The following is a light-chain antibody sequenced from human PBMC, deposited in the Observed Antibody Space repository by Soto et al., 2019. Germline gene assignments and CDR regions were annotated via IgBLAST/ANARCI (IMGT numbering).Light chain of an antibody. CDR3: AAWDDRVSGYV. CDR2: NNN. CDR1: SCNIGSSY. V-gene: IGLV1-47*02. Sequence: QSVLTQPPSTSGTPGHSVTISCSGSSCNIGSSYVSWFQHLPGTAPKLLMYNNNQRPSGVPDRVSASKSGTSASLAISGLRSEDEADYYCAAWDDRVSGYVFGTGTKVTVL. J-gene: IGLJ1*01.